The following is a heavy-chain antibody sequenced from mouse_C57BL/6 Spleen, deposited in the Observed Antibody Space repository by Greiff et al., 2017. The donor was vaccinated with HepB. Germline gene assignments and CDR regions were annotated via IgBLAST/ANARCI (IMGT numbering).Heavy chain of an antibody. Sequence: QVQLQQSGPELVQPGASVKISCKASGYAFSSSWMNWVKQRPGKGLEWIGRIYPGDGDTNYNGKFKGKATLTADKSSSTAYMQLSSLTSEDSAVYFCAREEGRGYGNWSYFDYWGQGTTLTVSS. CDR2: IYPGDGDT. CDR1: GYAFSSSW. CDR3: AREEGRGYGNWSYFDY. J-gene: IGHJ2*01. D-gene: IGHD2-10*02. V-gene: IGHV1-82*01.